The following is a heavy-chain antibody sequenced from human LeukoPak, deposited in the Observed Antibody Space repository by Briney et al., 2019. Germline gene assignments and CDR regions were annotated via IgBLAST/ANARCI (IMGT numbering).Heavy chain of an antibody. Sequence: PGGSLRLSCAATRFTFSSYWMSWVRQAPGKGLEWVANIKQDGSEKCYVDSVKGRFTISRDNAKDSLYLQMNSLRAEDTAEYYCARERYGSGTRVRYFDYWGQGTLVTVSS. CDR2: IKQDGSEK. CDR3: ARERYGSGTRVRYFDY. J-gene: IGHJ4*02. D-gene: IGHD3-10*01. V-gene: IGHV3-7*01. CDR1: RFTFSSYW.